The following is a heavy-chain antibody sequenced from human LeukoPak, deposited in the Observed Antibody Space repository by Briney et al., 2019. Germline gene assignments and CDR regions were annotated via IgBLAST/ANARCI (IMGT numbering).Heavy chain of an antibody. CDR1: AFTFSGYW. V-gene: IGHV3-7*04. Sequence: PGGSLRLSWAASAFTFSGYWITWVRQAPGKGLEWVANIKPDGSEKKYVDSVKGRFTISRDNAKKSLYLQMTALRAEDTAVYYCARDQLLNGLGVWGQGTTVTVSS. J-gene: IGHJ6*02. CDR2: IKPDGSEK. D-gene: IGHD2-21*01. CDR3: ARDQLLNGLGV.